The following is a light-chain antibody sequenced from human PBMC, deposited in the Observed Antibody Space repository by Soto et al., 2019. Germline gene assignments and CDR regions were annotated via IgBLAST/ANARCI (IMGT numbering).Light chain of an antibody. CDR1: SRDGGGYNY. CDR2: EVS. V-gene: IGLV2-14*01. Sequence: SGSTAQAAVFSCTETSRDGGGYNYVSWDQQHPGKAPKLMTYEVSNRPSGVSNRFSGSKSGNTASLTISGLQAEDEADYYCSLYTSIGILDDFGTGTKV. J-gene: IGLJ1*01. CDR3: SLYTSIGILDD.